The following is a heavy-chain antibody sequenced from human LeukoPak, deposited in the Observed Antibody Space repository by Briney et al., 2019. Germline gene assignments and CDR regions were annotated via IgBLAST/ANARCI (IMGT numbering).Heavy chain of an antibody. V-gene: IGHV3-30*02. D-gene: IGHD4-11*01. CDR2: IRYDGSNK. CDR3: AKDAAMTTVTTKGFDP. J-gene: IGHJ5*02. CDR1: GFTFNNAW. Sequence: GGSLRLSCTASGFTFNNAWMSWVRQAPGKGLEWVAFIRYDGSNKYYADSVKGRFTISRDNSKNTLYLQMNSLRAEDTAVYYCAKDAAMTTVTTKGFDPWGQGTLVTVSS.